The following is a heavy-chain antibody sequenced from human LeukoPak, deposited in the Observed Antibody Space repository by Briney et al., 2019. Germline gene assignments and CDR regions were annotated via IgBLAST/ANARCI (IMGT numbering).Heavy chain of an antibody. V-gene: IGHV3-21*01. Sequence: PGGSLRLSCAASGFTFSSYSMNWVRQAPGKGLEWVSSISSSSSYIYYADSVKGRFTISRDNAKNSLYLQMNSLRAEDTAVYYCARDRRGYSYGRYYMDVWGKGTTVTISS. CDR2: ISSSSSYI. J-gene: IGHJ6*03. CDR1: GFTFSSYS. CDR3: ARDRRGYSYGRYYMDV. D-gene: IGHD5-18*01.